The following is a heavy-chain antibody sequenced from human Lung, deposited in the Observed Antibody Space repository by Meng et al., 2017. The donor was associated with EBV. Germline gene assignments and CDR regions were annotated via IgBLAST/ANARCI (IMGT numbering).Heavy chain of an antibody. CDR3: ARVEVGITSGDY. D-gene: IGHD1-26*01. J-gene: IGHJ4*02. CDR2: INAYNGDT. CDR1: GYTFTNYG. Sequence: QVPAVHAGAEVKKPGASVKVSCKASGYTFTNYGITWVRQAPGQGLEWMGWINAYNGDTNYAQTLQGRVTMTTDTSTSTAYMELRSLRSDDTAVYYCARVEVGITSGDYWGQGTLVTVSS. V-gene: IGHV1-18*01.